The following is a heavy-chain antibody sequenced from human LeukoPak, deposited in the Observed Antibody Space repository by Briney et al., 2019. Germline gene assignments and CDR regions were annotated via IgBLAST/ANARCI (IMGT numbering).Heavy chain of an antibody. CDR3: TRAIRHQLLSDY. CDR2: MNPESGGT. V-gene: IGHV1-8*01. D-gene: IGHD2-21*01. J-gene: IGHJ4*02. Sequence: ASVKGSCKTSWYTFSKFDIKWGRQATGQRPEWMGWMNPESGGTGYSQKFQGRVTMTRDSSRSTAYMELISLRFEDTAIYYCTRAIRHQLLSDYWGQGTLVTVSS. CDR1: WYTFSKFD.